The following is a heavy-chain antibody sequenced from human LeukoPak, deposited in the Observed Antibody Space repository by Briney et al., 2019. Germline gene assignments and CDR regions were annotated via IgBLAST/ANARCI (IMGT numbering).Heavy chain of an antibody. CDR2: IYYSGNL. V-gene: IGHV4-39*01. CDR3: ARTYSSGWYRYFDY. CDR1: GGSLSSSSYY. D-gene: IGHD6-19*01. J-gene: IGHJ4*02. Sequence: PSQTLSLTCTVSGGSLSSSSYYWGWIRQPPGKGLEWIGSIYYSGNLYYNPSLKSRVTISLDTSKNQFSLKLSSVTAADTAVYYCARTYSSGWYRYFDYWGQGTLVTVSS.